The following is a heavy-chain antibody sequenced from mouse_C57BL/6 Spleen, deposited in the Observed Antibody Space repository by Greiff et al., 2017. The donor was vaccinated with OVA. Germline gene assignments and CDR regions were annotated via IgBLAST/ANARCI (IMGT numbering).Heavy chain of an antibody. Sequence: VKLQQPGAELVKPGASVKMSCKASGYTFTSYWITWVKQRPGQGLEWIGDIYPGSGSTNYNEKFKSKATLTVDTSSSTAYMQLSSLTSEDSAVYYCARWMGSYAMDYWGQGTSVTVSS. CDR1: GYTFTSYW. V-gene: IGHV1-55*01. D-gene: IGHD2-3*01. CDR2: IYPGSGST. J-gene: IGHJ4*01. CDR3: ARWMGSYAMDY.